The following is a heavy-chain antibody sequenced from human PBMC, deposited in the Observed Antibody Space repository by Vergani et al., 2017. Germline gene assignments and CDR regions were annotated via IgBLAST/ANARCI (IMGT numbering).Heavy chain of an antibody. D-gene: IGHD5-12*01. J-gene: IGHJ4*02. CDR2: INHSGST. CDR1: GGSFSGYY. V-gene: IGHV4-34*01. Sequence: QVQLQQWGAGLLKPSETLSLTCAVYGGSFSGYYWSWIRQPPGKGLEWSGEINHSGSTNSNPSLKSRVTISVDTSKNQFSLKLSSVTAADTAVYYCARGPHSFHINSGYDIKFNYWGQGTLVTVSS. CDR3: ARGPHSFHINSGYDIKFNY.